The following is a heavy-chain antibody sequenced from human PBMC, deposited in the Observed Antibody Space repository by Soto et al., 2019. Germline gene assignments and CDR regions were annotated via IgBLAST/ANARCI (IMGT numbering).Heavy chain of an antibody. D-gene: IGHD3-3*01. CDR3: ARSVGPVTIFGVVIIGDAFDI. CDR2: IYYSGST. V-gene: IGHV4-59*01. CDR1: GGSISSYY. Sequence: SETLSLTCTVSGGSISSYYWSWIRQPPGKGLEWIGYIYYSGSTNYNPSLKSRVTISVDTSKNQFSLKLSSVTAADTAVYYCARSVGPVTIFGVVIIGDAFDIWGQGTMVTVSS. J-gene: IGHJ3*02.